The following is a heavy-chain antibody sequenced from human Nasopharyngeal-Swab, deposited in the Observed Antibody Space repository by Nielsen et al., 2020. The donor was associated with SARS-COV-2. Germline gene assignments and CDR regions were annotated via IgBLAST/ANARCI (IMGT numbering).Heavy chain of an antibody. V-gene: IGHV4-61*08. CDR3: ARDRGDLRKYNCDS. CDR2: IYHDGGT. D-gene: IGHD3-10*01. CDR1: GCSVSSAGYY. Sequence: SETLSLTCSVSGCSVSSAGYYWNWIRQPPGRALEWLGYIYHDGGTNYNPSLMGRVIMSVDTSKNQFSLRLTSVTTADTAVYYCARDRGDLRKYNCDSWGQGTLVTVSS. J-gene: IGHJ4*02.